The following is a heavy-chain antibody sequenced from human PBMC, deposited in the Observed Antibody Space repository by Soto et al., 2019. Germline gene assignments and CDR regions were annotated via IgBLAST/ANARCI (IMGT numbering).Heavy chain of an antibody. CDR2: IYYSGST. D-gene: IGHD2-15*01. Sequence: SETLSLTCTVSGGSINSGDYYWSWIRQPPGKGLEWIGYIYYSGSTYYNPSLKSRVTISVDTSKNQFSLKLSSVTAADTAVYYCAREGGFRSGGGCYGNNWFDPWGQGTLVTVSS. CDR3: AREGGFRSGGGCYGNNWFDP. CDR1: GGSINSGDYY. V-gene: IGHV4-30-4*01. J-gene: IGHJ5*02.